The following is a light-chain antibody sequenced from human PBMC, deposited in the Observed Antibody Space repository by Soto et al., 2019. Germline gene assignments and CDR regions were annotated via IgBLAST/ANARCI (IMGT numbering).Light chain of an antibody. CDR3: QEHNS. Sequence: ETVLTQSPATLSLSPGERATLSCRASQNVNRYVAWYQQKPGQAPMLLIYDASTRAAGVPARFSGSGSGTDFSLSISSLEPEDFAVYYCQEHNSFGGGTKVEIK. CDR1: QNVNRY. CDR2: DAS. J-gene: IGKJ4*01. V-gene: IGKV3-11*01.